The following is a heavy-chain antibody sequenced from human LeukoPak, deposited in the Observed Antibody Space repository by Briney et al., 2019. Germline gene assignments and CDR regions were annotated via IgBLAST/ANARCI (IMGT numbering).Heavy chain of an antibody. Sequence: GGSLRLSCTASGFTLSDYWMTWVRQAPGNGPESVANIKQDGSQRYYVDSVSGRFTISRDNAKNSLFLQMNGLRAEDTAVYYCARRGGRSSCRSPIDYWGQGTLVTVSS. CDR1: GFTLSDYW. CDR2: IKQDGSQR. J-gene: IGHJ4*02. V-gene: IGHV3-7*01. D-gene: IGHD6-6*01. CDR3: ARRGGRSSCRSPIDY.